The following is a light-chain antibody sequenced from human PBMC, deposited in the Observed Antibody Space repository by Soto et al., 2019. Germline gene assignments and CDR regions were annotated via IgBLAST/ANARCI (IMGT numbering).Light chain of an antibody. J-gene: IGKJ4*01. Sequence: DLQMTQSPSSLAASLRDRVTITFRPSRGIISFSAWYQQKPGEAPTHLIYAASTMQSGVPSRFSGGGYGTEFTLTISSMQPDDFAAYYCQQYNTYSSLTFGGGTKVDIK. CDR1: RGIISF. V-gene: IGKV1-16*01. CDR2: AAS. CDR3: QQYNTYSSLT.